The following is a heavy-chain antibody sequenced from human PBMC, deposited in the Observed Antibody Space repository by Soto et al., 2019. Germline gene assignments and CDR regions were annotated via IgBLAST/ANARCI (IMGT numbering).Heavy chain of an antibody. CDR2: ISAYNGNT. J-gene: IGHJ4*02. CDR1: GYTFTSYG. D-gene: IGHD4-17*01. Sequence: QVQLVQSGAEVKKPGASVKVSCKASGYTFTSYGISWVRQAPGQGLEWMGWISAYNGNTNYAQKLQGRVTIXXDXSXXTAYMELRSLRSDDTAVYYCARVGYGDGTRGGIDYWGQGTLVTVSS. CDR3: ARVGYGDGTRGGIDY. V-gene: IGHV1-18*01.